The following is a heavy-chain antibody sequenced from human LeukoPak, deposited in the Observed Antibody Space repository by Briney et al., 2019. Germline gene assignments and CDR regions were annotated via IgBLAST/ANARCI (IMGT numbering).Heavy chain of an antibody. CDR1: GFTFSSYW. J-gene: IGHJ3*02. V-gene: IGHV3-7*01. CDR2: IKQDGSEK. Sequence: PGGSLRLSCAASGFTFSSYWMSWVRQAPGKGLEWVANIKQDGSEKYYVDSVKGRFTISRDNAKNSLYLQMNSPRAEDTAVYYCARITEKIVGASRHDAFDIWGQGTMVTVSS. D-gene: IGHD1-26*01. CDR3: ARITEKIVGASRHDAFDI.